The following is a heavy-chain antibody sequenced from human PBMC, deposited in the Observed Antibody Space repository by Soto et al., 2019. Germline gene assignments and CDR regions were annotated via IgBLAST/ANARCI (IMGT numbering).Heavy chain of an antibody. D-gene: IGHD3-9*01. Sequence: GGSLRLSCAASGFTFSSYAMHWVRQAPGKGLEWVAVISYDGSNKYYADSVKGRFTISRDNSKNTLYLQMNSLRAEDTAVYYCARDGRAGLTGMDYFDYWGQGTLVTVSS. V-gene: IGHV3-30-3*01. CDR3: ARDGRAGLTGMDYFDY. J-gene: IGHJ4*02. CDR1: GFTFSSYA. CDR2: ISYDGSNK.